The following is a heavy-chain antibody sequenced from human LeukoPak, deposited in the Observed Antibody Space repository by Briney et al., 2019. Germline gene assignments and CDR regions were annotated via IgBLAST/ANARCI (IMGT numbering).Heavy chain of an antibody. CDR1: GFTFSRYS. CDR3: AREGSIVPHQDLDY. Sequence: GGSLRLSCAASGFTFSRYSMNWVRQAPGKGPEWVSSINSRGSDKYYADSVEGRFTISRDNAKNSLFLQMNSLRAEDTAVYYCAREGSIVPHQDLDYWGQGTLVTVSS. CDR2: INSRGSDK. V-gene: IGHV3-21*01. D-gene: IGHD2-8*01. J-gene: IGHJ4*02.